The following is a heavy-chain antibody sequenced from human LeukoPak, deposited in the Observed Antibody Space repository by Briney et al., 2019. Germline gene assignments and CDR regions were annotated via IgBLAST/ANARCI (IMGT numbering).Heavy chain of an antibody. CDR1: GFTFTTYC. V-gene: IGHV3-7*01. Sequence: GGSLRLTCAASGFTFTTYCMNWVRQAPGKGLEWVANIKHDGSETNYVDSVKGRFTISRDNAANTLFLQMNSLRADDTAVYYCARDSGPGSALHLWFGNVPYYFDYWGQGSLVTVSS. D-gene: IGHD3-10*01. J-gene: IGHJ4*02. CDR2: IKHDGSET. CDR3: ARDSGPGSALHLWFGNVPYYFDY.